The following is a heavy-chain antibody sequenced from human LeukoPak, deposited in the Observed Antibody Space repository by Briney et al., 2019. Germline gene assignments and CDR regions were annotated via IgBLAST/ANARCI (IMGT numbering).Heavy chain of an antibody. Sequence: GGSLRLSCAASGFTFSSYAMDWVRQAPGKGLEWVAVISYDGSNKYYADSVKGRFTISRDNAKNSLYLQMNSLRAEDTAVYYCARDQIAAAGTIDYWGQGTLVTVSS. CDR2: ISYDGSNK. CDR1: GFTFSSYA. J-gene: IGHJ4*02. CDR3: ARDQIAAAGTIDY. V-gene: IGHV3-30*04. D-gene: IGHD6-13*01.